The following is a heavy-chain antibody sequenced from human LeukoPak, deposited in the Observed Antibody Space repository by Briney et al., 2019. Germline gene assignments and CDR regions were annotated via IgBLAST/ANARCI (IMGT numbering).Heavy chain of an antibody. D-gene: IGHD2-2*01. CDR1: GGSMRNYY. V-gene: IGHV4-59*01. CDR3: ARGWASSWYYFDF. J-gene: IGHJ4*02. CDR2: TYDSGSS. Sequence: SETLSLTCAVSGGSMRNYYWSWIRQPPGKGLEWIGYTYDSGSSSYNPSLRSRVSISIDTSKNQFSLNPSSVTAAGTAVYYCARGWASSWYYFDFWGQGTLVTVSS.